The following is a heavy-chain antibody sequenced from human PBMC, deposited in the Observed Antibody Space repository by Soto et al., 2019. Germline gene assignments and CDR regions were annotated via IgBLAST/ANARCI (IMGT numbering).Heavy chain of an antibody. Sequence: EVQLLESGGGLVQPGESLRLSCTASGFTFSSHAMTWVRQAPGKGLEWVSGLSDSGGSTYYADSVKGRFTISRDNSMNTLYLPMNTLSAEDTAVYYCAKVSSSCYAGFFDLCGQGTMVTVSS. CDR2: LSDSGGST. D-gene: IGHD2-2*01. V-gene: IGHV3-23*01. CDR3: AKVSSSCYAGFFDL. J-gene: IGHJ4*02. CDR1: GFTFSSHA.